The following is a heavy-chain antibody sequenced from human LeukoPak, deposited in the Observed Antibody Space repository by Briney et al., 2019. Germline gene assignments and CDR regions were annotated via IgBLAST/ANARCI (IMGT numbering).Heavy chain of an antibody. CDR3: ARRVADHFDY. J-gene: IGHJ4*02. Sequence: ASVKVSCKASGYTFTSYDINWVRQATGQGLEWMGGMNPNSGNTDSTQKFQGKLRMTRDTSVSTAYMELTSLRSDDTAVYYCARRVADHFDYWGQGTLVTVSS. CDR2: MNPNSGNT. V-gene: IGHV1-8*01. D-gene: IGHD6-19*01. CDR1: GYTFTSYD.